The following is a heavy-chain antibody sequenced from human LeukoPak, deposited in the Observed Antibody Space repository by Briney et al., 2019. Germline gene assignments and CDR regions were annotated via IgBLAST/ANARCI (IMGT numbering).Heavy chain of an antibody. Sequence: ASVKVSCKASGYTFTGYYMHWVRQAPGQGLEWMGWINPNSGGTNYAQKFQGRVTMTRDTSISTAYMELSRLRSDDTAVYYCARGGLYYYDSSQAFDYWGQGTLVTVSS. V-gene: IGHV1-2*02. CDR1: GYTFTGYY. CDR3: ARGGLYYYDSSQAFDY. D-gene: IGHD3-22*01. CDR2: INPNSGGT. J-gene: IGHJ4*02.